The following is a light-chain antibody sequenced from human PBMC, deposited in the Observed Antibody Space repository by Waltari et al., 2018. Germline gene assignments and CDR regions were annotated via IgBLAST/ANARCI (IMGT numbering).Light chain of an antibody. J-gene: IGKJ1*01. CDR3: LQYSGVPRT. CDR1: QKINSW. V-gene: IGKV1-5*03. Sequence: DIQMTQSPSTLSASVGDRVTITCRASQKINSWLSWHQQKPGKAPKLLIYKASTLESGVPARFSGSGSETEYTLTISSVQPDDFGTYYCLQYSGVPRTFGQGTKVEVK. CDR2: KAS.